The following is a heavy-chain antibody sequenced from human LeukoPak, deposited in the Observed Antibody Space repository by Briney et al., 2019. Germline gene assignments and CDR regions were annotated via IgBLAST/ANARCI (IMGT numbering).Heavy chain of an antibody. CDR2: ISAYNGNT. Sequence: ASVKVSCKASGYTFTSYGISWVRQAPGQGLEWMGWISAYNGNTNYAQKFQGRVTMTRDTSISTAYMELSRMRSDHTAVYYCATALRYFDWLLETTWFDPWGQGTLVTVSS. J-gene: IGHJ5*02. D-gene: IGHD3-9*01. CDR3: ATALRYFDWLLETTWFDP. V-gene: IGHV1-18*01. CDR1: GYTFTSYG.